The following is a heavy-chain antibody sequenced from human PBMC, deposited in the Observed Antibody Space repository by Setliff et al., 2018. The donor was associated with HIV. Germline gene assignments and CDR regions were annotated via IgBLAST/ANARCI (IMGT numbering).Heavy chain of an antibody. CDR3: ARRMAAGTFDY. CDR2: VNPSGRT. CDR1: GGSFSGYY. Sequence: SETMSLTCAVYGGSFSGYYWSWIRQPPGKGLAWIGEVNPSGRTNYSPSLKSRVTISEDTSKNHFSLKLTSVTAADTAVYYCARRMAAGTFDYWGQGTLVTVSS. V-gene: IGHV4-34*01. D-gene: IGHD6-13*01. J-gene: IGHJ4*02.